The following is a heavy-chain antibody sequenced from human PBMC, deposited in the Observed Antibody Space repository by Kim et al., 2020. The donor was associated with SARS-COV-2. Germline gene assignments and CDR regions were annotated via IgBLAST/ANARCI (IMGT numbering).Heavy chain of an antibody. CDR3: ARCTLIRGVLMAGNAFDF. D-gene: IGHD3-10*01. V-gene: IGHV3-23*01. CDR1: GFTFSSFA. CDR2: VTGGGDAT. J-gene: IGHJ3*01. Sequence: GGSLRLSCTTSGFTFSSFALAWIRQRPGQPLEWVSAVTGGGDATSYADAVRGRFTISRDISTNTVHLQMTGLRVDDTAEYYCARCTLIRGVLMAGNAFDFWGQGTVVTVSP.